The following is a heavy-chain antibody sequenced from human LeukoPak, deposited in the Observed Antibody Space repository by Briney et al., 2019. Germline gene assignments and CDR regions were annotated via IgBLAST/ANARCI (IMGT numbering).Heavy chain of an antibody. J-gene: IGHJ4*02. V-gene: IGHV1-2*02. CDR1: GYTFTSYG. D-gene: IGHD1-26*01. Sequence: ASVKVSCKASGYTFTSYGISWVRQAPGQGLEWMGWINPNSGGTNYAQKFQGRVTMTRDTSISTAYMELSRLRSDDTAVYYCARSNYSGSPLDYWGQGTLVTVSS. CDR3: ARSNYSGSPLDY. CDR2: INPNSGGT.